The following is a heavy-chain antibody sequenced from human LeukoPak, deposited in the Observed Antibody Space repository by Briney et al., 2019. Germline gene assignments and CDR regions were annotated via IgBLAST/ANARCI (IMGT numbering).Heavy chain of an antibody. D-gene: IGHD2-15*01. V-gene: IGHV3-23*01. J-gene: IGHJ3*02. CDR2: LSGNGDST. Sequence: GGSLRLSCAASGFTFRRYDMSWVRQAPGKGLEWVSALSGNGDSTYYVDSVKGRFTISRDNSKNTLYLQMNSLRAGDTAAYYCALYCSGGSCYSMGGAFDIWGQGTVVTVSS. CDR3: ALYCSGGSCYSMGGAFDI. CDR1: GFTFRRYD.